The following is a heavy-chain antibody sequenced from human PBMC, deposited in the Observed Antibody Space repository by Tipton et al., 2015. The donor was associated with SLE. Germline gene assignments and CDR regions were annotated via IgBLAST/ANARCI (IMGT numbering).Heavy chain of an antibody. Sequence: SLRLSCAASGFTFSSYSMNWVRQAPGKGLEWVSSISSSSSYIHYADPVKGRFTISRDNAKNSLYLQMNSLRAEDTAMYYCARDLYDLWSGYTSSGAMDIWGKGTPVTVSS. V-gene: IGHV3-21*04. J-gene: IGHJ6*03. CDR1: GFTFSSYS. CDR3: ARDLYDLWSGYTSSGAMDI. D-gene: IGHD3-3*01. CDR2: ISSSSSYI.